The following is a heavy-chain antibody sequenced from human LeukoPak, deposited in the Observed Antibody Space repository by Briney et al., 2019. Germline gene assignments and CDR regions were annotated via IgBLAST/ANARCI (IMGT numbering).Heavy chain of an antibody. J-gene: IGHJ6*03. Sequence: GGSLRLSCEASGFTFDDYGMIWVRQGPEKGLEWVSGINWNGATTDYADSAKGRFTISRDNANNSLYLQMNSLRAEDTAFYYCARSRVGYFYMDVWGKGTTVIISS. V-gene: IGHV3-20*04. CDR3: ARSRVGYFYMDV. CDR2: INWNGATT. CDR1: GFTFDDYG. D-gene: IGHD1-26*01.